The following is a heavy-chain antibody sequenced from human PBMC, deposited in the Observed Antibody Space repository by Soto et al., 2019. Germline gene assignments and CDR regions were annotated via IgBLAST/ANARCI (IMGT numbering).Heavy chain of an antibody. CDR3: ARKVSGSTGRPDLWYFDL. Sequence: EVQLLDSGGGLVQPGGSLRLSCAASGFTFSGYALTWVRQAPGKGLEWVSAISGGGDATFYADSVKGRFTISRDNSKNTLYLPMNTLGAEDTAVYYCARKVSGSTGRPDLWYFDLWGRGTLVTVSS. V-gene: IGHV3-23*01. J-gene: IGHJ2*01. D-gene: IGHD3-10*01. CDR1: GFTFSGYA. CDR2: ISGGGDAT.